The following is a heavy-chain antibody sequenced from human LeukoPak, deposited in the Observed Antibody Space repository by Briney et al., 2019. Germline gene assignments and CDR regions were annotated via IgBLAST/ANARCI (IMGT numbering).Heavy chain of an antibody. CDR2: ISSSSSYI. J-gene: IGHJ4*02. D-gene: IGHD3-10*01. V-gene: IGHV3-21*01. Sequence: GGYLRLSCAASGFTFSSYSMNWVRQAPGKGLEWVSSISSSSSYIYYADSVKGRFTISRDNAKNSLYLQMNSLRAEDTAVYYCAKDLVRGVPNFDYWGQGTLVTVSS. CDR1: GFTFSSYS. CDR3: AKDLVRGVPNFDY.